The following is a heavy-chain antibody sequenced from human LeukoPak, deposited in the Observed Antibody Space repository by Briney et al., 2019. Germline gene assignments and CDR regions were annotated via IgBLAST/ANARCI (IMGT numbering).Heavy chain of an antibody. J-gene: IGHJ1*01. V-gene: IGHV4-30-4*01. Sequence: PSQTLSLTCTVSGGSISSGDYYWSWVRQPPGKGLEWIGEIYHSGSTNYNPSLQSRVTISVDKSNNHFSLRLTSVTAADTAVYYCATNGWYCLDHWGQGALVTVSS. CDR1: GGSISSGDYY. CDR3: ATNGWYCLDH. D-gene: IGHD6-19*01. CDR2: IYHSGST.